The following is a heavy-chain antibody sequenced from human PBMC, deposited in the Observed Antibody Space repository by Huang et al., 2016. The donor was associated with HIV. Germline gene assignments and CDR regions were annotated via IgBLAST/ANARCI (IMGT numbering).Heavy chain of an antibody. CDR3: ARKFGRDFDY. CDR1: GYTFSGYA. D-gene: IGHD3-16*01. J-gene: IGHJ4*02. CDR2: VSPYNGDT. V-gene: IGHV1-18*01. Sequence: QVKLVQSGAEVKKPGASVKVSCTTSGYTFSGYAITWVRQAPGQGLQWMGWVSPYNGDTNYVQTLQGRVTMTTDMSTTTAYMELRSLTSDDTAIYYCARKFGRDFDYWGQGTLVTVSS.